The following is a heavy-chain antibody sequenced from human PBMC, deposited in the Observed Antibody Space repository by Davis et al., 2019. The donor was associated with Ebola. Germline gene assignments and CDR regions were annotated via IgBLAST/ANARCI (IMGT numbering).Heavy chain of an antibody. CDR3: ARGGPADH. CDR2: MNPNSGNT. Sequence: AASVKVSCKASGYTFTNYDIHWVRQATGEGLEWMAWMNPNSGNTDYAQKFQGRVILTRNTSTNTAYLELHSLRSYDTAVYYCARGGPADHWGQGTLVTVSS. J-gene: IGHJ5*02. CDR1: GYTFTNYD. V-gene: IGHV1-8*01.